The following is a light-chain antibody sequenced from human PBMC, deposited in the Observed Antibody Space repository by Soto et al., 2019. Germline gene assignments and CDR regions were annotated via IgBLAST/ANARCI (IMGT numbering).Light chain of an antibody. CDR1: SSDVGGYNY. V-gene: IGLV2-14*03. CDR2: AVS. J-gene: IGLJ1*01. CDR3: RSYTTSNTSQIV. Sequence: QSVLTQPASVSGSPGQSINISCTGTSSDVGGYNYVSCYQHHPGKAPKLIIYAVSNRPSGVSNPFSGSNSGNTASLTISVLQPEDEADDYCRSYTTSNTSQIVFGTGTKLTVL.